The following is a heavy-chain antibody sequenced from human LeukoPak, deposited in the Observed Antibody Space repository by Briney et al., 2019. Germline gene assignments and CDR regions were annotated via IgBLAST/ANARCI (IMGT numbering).Heavy chain of an antibody. V-gene: IGHV3-30*18. CDR2: ISYDGSNK. CDR3: AKDRGHWNFGIDH. J-gene: IGHJ4*02. Sequence: QPGGSLRLSCAASGFTFSSYGMHWVRQAPGKGLEWVAVISYDGSNKYYADSVKGRFTISRDNSKNTLYLQMNSLRVEDTAVYYCAKDRGHWNFGIDHWGQGTLLTVSS. D-gene: IGHD1-7*01. CDR1: GFTFSSYG.